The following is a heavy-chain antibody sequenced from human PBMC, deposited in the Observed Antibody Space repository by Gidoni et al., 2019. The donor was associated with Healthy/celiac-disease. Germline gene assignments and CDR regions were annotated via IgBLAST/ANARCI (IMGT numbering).Heavy chain of an antibody. CDR1: GFSLSTSGVG. J-gene: IGHJ6*02. V-gene: IGHV2-5*02. D-gene: IGHD3-10*01. CDR3: AHSSNYYGSGSYYNLRYYYYGMDV. Sequence: QITLKESGPTLVKPTQTLTLTCTFSGFSLSTSGVGVGWIRQPPGKALEWLALIYWDDDKRYSPSLKSRLTITKDTSKNQVVLTMTNMDPVDTATYYCAHSSNYYGSGSYYNLRYYYYGMDVWGQGTTVTVSS. CDR2: IYWDDDK.